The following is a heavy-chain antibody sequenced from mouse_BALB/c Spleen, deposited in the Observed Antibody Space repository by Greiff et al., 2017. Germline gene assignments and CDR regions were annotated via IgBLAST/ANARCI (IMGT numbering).Heavy chain of an antibody. Sequence: EVKLVESGGGLVKPGGSLKLSCAASGFTFSDYYMYWVRQTPEKRLEWVATISDGGSYTYYPDSVKGRFTISRDNAKNNLYLQMSSLKSEDTAMYYCAREGNDYDGNYYAMDYWGQGTSVTVSS. CDR2: ISDGGSYT. CDR3: AREGNDYDGNYYAMDY. V-gene: IGHV5-4*02. CDR1: GFTFSDYY. D-gene: IGHD2-4*01. J-gene: IGHJ4*01.